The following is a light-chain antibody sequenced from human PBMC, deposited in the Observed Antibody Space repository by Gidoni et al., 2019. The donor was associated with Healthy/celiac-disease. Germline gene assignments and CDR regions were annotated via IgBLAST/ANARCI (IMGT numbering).Light chain of an antibody. CDR2: AAS. V-gene: IGKV1-39*01. CDR3: QQSYSTLIT. J-gene: IGKJ5*01. Sequence: DMQMTQSPSSLSASVGDSVTIPCRASQSISSYLNWYQQKPVKAPKLLIYAASSLQSGVPSRFSGSGSGTDFTLTISSLQPEDFATYYCQQSYSTLITFGQXTRLEIK. CDR1: QSISSY.